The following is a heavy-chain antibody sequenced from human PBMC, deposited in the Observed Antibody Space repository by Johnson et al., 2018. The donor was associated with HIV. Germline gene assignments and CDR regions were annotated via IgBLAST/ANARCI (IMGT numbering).Heavy chain of an antibody. D-gene: IGHD2-15*01. J-gene: IGHJ3*01. CDR2: IWYDGSNK. CDR3: TKFVGYCSGGGCNTPGDV. CDR1: GFIFSSYG. V-gene: IGHV3-33*06. Sequence: QVQLVESGGGVVQPGRSLRLSCAASGFIFSSYGMHWVRQAPGKGLEWVAVIWYDGSNKYYADSVKGRFTISRDNSKNTLYLQMNSLRADDTATYYCTKFVGYCSGGGCNTPGDVWGQGTMVTVSS.